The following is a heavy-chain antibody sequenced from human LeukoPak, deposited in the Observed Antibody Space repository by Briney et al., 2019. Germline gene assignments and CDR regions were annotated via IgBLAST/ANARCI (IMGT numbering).Heavy chain of an antibody. V-gene: IGHV1-69*13. CDR1: GGTFSSYA. J-gene: IGHJ4*02. CDR3: ARSRPNNSRGYSLPADFDY. CDR2: IIPIFGTA. D-gene: IGHD5-18*01. Sequence: AASVKVSCKASGGTFSSYAISWVRQAPGQGLEWMGGIIPIFGTANYAQKFQGRVTITADESTSTAYMELSSLRSEDTAVYYCARSRPNNSRGYSLPADFDYWGQGTLVTDSS.